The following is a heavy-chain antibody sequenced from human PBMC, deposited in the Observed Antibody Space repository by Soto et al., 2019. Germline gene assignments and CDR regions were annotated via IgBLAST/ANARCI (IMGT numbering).Heavy chain of an antibody. J-gene: IGHJ3*02. Sequence: SESVSLTCTVSRGSISNFYWSWIRQPPGKGLEWIGYVYYTGSTYYNPSLKRRVTISVDTSKNQFSLKLSSVTAADTAVYYCARHRGAYYDFWSGYYSANTGAAFDIWGQGTMVTVSS. V-gene: IGHV4-59*08. D-gene: IGHD3-3*01. CDR2: VYYTGST. CDR1: RGSISNFY. CDR3: ARHRGAYYDFWSGYYSANTGAAFDI.